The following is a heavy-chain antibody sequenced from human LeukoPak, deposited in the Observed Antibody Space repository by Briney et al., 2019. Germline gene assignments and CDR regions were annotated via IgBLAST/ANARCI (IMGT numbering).Heavy chain of an antibody. CDR3: ARGYCSGGSCYLVENWFDF. CDR1: GYTFSDYY. CDR2: INRKSGDT. J-gene: IGHJ5*01. Sequence: SVKVSCKASGYTFSDYYMYWLRQAPGEGLEWIGRINRKSGDTNYAQNFQGRVTMTRDTSMNTAYMELIRLRSDDTAVYFCARGYCSGGSCYLVENWFDFWGQGTLVTVSS. D-gene: IGHD2-15*01. V-gene: IGHV1-2*06.